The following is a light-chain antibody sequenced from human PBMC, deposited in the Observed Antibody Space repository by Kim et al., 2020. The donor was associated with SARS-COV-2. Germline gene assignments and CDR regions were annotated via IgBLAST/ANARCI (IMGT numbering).Light chain of an antibody. CDR3: QQYYAVAFT. V-gene: IGKV1-NL1*01. Sequence: DIQMTQSPSSLSASVGDRVTITCRAGQGISSSLAWFQQKPGTAPKLLISATSKLEDGVPARFSGRGPGTEFTLTISSLQPEDVATYFCQQYYAVAFTFGQGTKLEI. CDR1: QGISSS. CDR2: ATS. J-gene: IGKJ2*01.